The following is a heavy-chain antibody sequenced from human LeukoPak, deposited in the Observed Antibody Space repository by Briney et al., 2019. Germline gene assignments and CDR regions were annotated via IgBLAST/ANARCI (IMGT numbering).Heavy chain of an antibody. D-gene: IGHD2-2*02. Sequence: SGPSQANPTQAVTLTCAFAGFSFSTSGVGVGWIRQPPGKALECVALIYWDDDKRYSPSLKSRLTITKDTSKNQVVLTMTNMDPVDTVTYYCAHSSIPLYGMDVWGQGTTVSVSS. J-gene: IGHJ6*02. V-gene: IGHV2-5*02. CDR3: AHSSIPLYGMDV. CDR2: IYWDDDK. CDR1: GFSFSTSGVG.